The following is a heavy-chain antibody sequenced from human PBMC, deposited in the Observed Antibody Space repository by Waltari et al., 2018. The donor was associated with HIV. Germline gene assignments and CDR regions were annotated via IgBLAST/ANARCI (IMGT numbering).Heavy chain of an antibody. Sequence: QVQLVQSGAEVKTPGSSVQVSCGASGITSSSYSIPWVRRAPGQGLEWMERITPMDEKANSAQKFQGRLTITADKVTTTAYMELNNLRSDDTAVYYCASARETMGVDLAFWGQGTLVAVSS. CDR2: ITPMDEKA. CDR3: ASARETMGVDLAF. D-gene: IGHD3-10*01. V-gene: IGHV1-69*02. CDR1: GITSSSYS. J-gene: IGHJ4*02.